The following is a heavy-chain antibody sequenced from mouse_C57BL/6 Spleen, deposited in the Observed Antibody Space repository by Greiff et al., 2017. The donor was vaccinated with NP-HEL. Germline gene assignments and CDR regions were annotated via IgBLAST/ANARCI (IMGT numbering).Heavy chain of an antibody. Sequence: QVQLQQSDAELVKPGASVKISCKVSGYTFTDHTIHWMKQRPEQGLEWIGYIYPRDGSTKYNEKFKGKATLTADKSSSTAYMHLNSLTSEDSAVDFCARGGLLQGFYFDYWGQGTTLTVSS. CDR2: IYPRDGST. CDR3: ARGGLLQGFYFDY. CDR1: GYTFTDHT. D-gene: IGHD2-3*01. V-gene: IGHV1-78*01. J-gene: IGHJ2*01.